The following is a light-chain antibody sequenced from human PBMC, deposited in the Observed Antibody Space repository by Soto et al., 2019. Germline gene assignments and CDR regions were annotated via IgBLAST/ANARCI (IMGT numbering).Light chain of an antibody. Sequence: DIQLTQSPSSLSASVGDRVTITCRMSQGISSYLNWCRQKPGKVPKLLIYSAANLQSGVPSRFSDSGYGTDFTLTISSLQTEAVATCCGQRTYNAPGFTFGHGTKVDIK. CDR1: QGISSY. CDR3: QRTYNAPGFT. V-gene: IGKV1-27*01. CDR2: SAA. J-gene: IGKJ3*01.